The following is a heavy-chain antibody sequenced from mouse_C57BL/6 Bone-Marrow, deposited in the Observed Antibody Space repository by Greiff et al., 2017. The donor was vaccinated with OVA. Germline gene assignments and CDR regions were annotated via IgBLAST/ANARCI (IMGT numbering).Heavy chain of an antibody. D-gene: IGHD4-1*01. CDR2: SRNKANDYTT. J-gene: IGHJ1*03. Sequence: EVQLVESGGGLVQSGRSLRLSCATSGFTFSDFYMEWVRQAPGKGLEWIAASRNKANDYTTEYSASVKGRFIVSRDTSQSILYLQMNALRAEDTAIYYCARAAPLGYWYFDVWGTGTTVTVSS. CDR1: GFTFSDFY. CDR3: ARAAPLGYWYFDV. V-gene: IGHV7-1*01.